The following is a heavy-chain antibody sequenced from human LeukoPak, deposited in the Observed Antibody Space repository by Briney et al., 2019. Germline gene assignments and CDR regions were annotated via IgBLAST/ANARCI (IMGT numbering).Heavy chain of an antibody. CDR3: AKVQNYDFWSGYSGIDY. CDR2: IRYDGSNK. CDR1: GFTFSSYG. Sequence: PGGSLRLSCAASGFTFSSYGMHWVRQAPGKGLEWVAFIRYDGSNKYYADSVKGRFTISRDNSKNTLYLQMNSLRAEDTAVYYCAKVQNYDFWSGYSGIDYWGQGTLVTVSS. J-gene: IGHJ4*02. D-gene: IGHD3-3*01. V-gene: IGHV3-30*02.